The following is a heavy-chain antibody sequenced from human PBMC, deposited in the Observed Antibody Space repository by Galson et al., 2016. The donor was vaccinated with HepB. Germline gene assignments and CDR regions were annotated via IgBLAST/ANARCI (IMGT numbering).Heavy chain of an antibody. D-gene: IGHD2-2*01. V-gene: IGHV5-51*01. CDR1: GYRFTRYW. CDR3: ARRQKDVVVPAAPYGLDV. Sequence: QSGAEVKKPGESLKISCKGSGYRFTRYWIAWVRQMPGKGLEWMGIIYPGDSDARYSPSLQGQVIMSADKSISTAYLQWSSLKAADSAIYYCARRQKDVVVPAAPYGLDVWGQGTTVTVSS. CDR2: IYPGDSDA. J-gene: IGHJ6*02.